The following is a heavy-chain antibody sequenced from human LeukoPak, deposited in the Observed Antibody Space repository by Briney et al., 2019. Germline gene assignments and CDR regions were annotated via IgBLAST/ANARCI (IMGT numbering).Heavy chain of an antibody. Sequence: PSETLSLTCTVSGGSINFYYWSWIRQPAGKGLEWIGRIYSTGSTNYSPSLKSRVTMSVDKSKNQFSLNLNSVTAADTAVYYCARGIADPYSFDSWGQGTLVTVSS. CDR2: IYSTGST. D-gene: IGHD6-13*01. CDR1: GGSINFYY. CDR3: ARGIADPYSFDS. V-gene: IGHV4-4*07. J-gene: IGHJ4*02.